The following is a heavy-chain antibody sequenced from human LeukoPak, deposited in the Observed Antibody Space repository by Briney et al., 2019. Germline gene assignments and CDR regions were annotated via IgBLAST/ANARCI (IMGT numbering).Heavy chain of an antibody. CDR2: IWYDESNK. CDR1: GFTFSSYG. CDR3: AKDPLGYGVFDY. Sequence: PGRSLRLSCAASGFTFSSYGMHWVRQAPGKGLEWVAVIWYDESNKYYADSVKGRFTISRDNSKNTLYLQMNSLRAEDTAVYYCAKDPLGYGVFDYWGQGTLVTVSS. V-gene: IGHV3-33*06. D-gene: IGHD5-18*01. J-gene: IGHJ4*02.